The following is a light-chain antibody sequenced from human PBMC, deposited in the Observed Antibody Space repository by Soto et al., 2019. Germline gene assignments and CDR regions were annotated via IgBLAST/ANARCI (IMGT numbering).Light chain of an antibody. CDR2: WAS. V-gene: IGKV4-1*01. Sequence: DIVMTQSPDSLAVSLGERATINCKSSQSVLYNSNNKNYLAWYQQRPGQPPKLLIYWASTRESGVPDRFSGSGSGTDFTLTITSLQAEDVAVYYCQQYESTPPTFGQGTKLEI. CDR3: QQYESTPPT. CDR1: QSVLYNSNNKNY. J-gene: IGKJ2*01.